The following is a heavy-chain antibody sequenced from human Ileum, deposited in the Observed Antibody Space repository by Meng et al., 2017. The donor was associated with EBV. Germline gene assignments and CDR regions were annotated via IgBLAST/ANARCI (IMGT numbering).Heavy chain of an antibody. CDR1: GYTFTRNA. CDR3: ARDSGYTRSWSGDY. CDR2: ISTNTGNP. J-gene: IGHJ4*02. V-gene: IGHV7-4-1*02. D-gene: IGHD6-13*01. Sequence: QVQPVQSVSELKKPGASVNVSCKASGYTFTRNAINWVRQAPGQGLEWMGWISTNTGNPTYAQGFAGRFVFSLDTSVSTAYLQISGLKAEDTAIYYCARDSGYTRSWSGDYWGQGTLVTVSS.